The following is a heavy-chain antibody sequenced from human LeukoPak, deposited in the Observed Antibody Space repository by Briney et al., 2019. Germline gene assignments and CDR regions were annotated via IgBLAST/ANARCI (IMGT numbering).Heavy chain of an antibody. D-gene: IGHD2/OR15-2a*01. CDR1: GDSIRNYH. V-gene: IGHV4-59*08. CDR3: ARREDSQNSGTFYGL. Sequence: PSETLSLTCTVSGDSIRNYHWSWIRQTPEKGLEWIGYIYSSGAANYNPSLRSRVPMSVATSENQISLMLSSVTAADTAVYYCARREDSQNSGTFYGLWGQGTLVTVSS. CDR2: IYSSGAA. J-gene: IGHJ4*02.